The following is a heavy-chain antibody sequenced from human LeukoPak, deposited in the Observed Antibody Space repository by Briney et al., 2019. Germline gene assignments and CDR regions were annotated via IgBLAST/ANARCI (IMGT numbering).Heavy chain of an antibody. V-gene: IGHV4-39*07. D-gene: IGHD3-22*01. CDR3: ARDVYDSSGYYYDY. Sequence: SETLSLTCVVSGGSISSTSYYWGWIRQPPGKGLEWIGSIYYSGSTYYSPSLKSRVTISVDTSKNQFSLKLSSVTAADTAVYYCARDVYDSSGYYYDYWGQGTLVTVSS. CDR2: IYYSGST. J-gene: IGHJ4*02. CDR1: GGSISSTSYY.